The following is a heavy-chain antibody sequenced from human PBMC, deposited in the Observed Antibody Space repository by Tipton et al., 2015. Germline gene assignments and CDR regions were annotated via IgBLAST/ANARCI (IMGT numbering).Heavy chain of an antibody. J-gene: IGHJ6*02. CDR3: ARGEDGESSYHYYYGMDV. Sequence: GLVKPSETLSLTCTVSGGSISSYYWSWIRQPPGKGLEWIGYIYYSGSTNYNPSLKSRVTISVDTSKNQFSLKLSSVTAADTAVYYCARGEDGESSYHYYYGMDVWGQGTTVTVSS. CDR1: GGSISSYY. V-gene: IGHV4-59*01. CDR2: IYYSGST. D-gene: IGHD4-17*01.